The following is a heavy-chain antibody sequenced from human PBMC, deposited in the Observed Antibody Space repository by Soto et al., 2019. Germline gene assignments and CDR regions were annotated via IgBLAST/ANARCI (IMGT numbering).Heavy chain of an antibody. V-gene: IGHV4-31*03. D-gene: IGHD1-26*01. CDR3: ARVEWEPKYYYYYGMDV. Sequence: QVQLQESGPGLVKPSQTLSLTCTVSGGSISSGGYYWSWIRQHPGKGLEWIGYLYYSGSTYYNPSHKRRVTISVDTSKNQFSLKLSSVTAADTAVYYCARVEWEPKYYYYYGMDVWGQGTTVTVSS. J-gene: IGHJ6*02. CDR2: LYYSGST. CDR1: GGSISSGGYY.